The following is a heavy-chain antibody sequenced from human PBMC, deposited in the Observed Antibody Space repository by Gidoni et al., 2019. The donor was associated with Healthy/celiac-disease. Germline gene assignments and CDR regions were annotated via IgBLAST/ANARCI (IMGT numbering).Heavy chain of an antibody. CDR2: IKSKTDGGTT. V-gene: IGHV3-15*01. CDR1: GFTFSNAW. CDR3: TTAPMTTVTTWYYYYGMDV. Sequence: EVQLVESGGGLVKPGGSLRLSCAASGFTFSNAWMSWVRQAPGKGLEWVGRIKSKTDGGTTDYAAPVKGRFTISRDDSKNTLYLQMNSLKTEDTAVYYCTTAPMTTVTTWYYYYGMDVWGQGTTVTVSS. J-gene: IGHJ6*02. D-gene: IGHD4-17*01.